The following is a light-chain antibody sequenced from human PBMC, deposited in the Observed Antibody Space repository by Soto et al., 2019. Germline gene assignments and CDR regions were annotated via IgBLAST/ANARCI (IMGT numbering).Light chain of an antibody. CDR3: SSYTSSSTLV. Sequence: QSALTQPASVSGSPGQSITISCTGTSSDVGGYDYVSWYQQLPGKAPKVMIYDVINRASGVSDRFSGSKSGNTASLTISGLQAEDEADYYCSSYTSSSTLVFGGGTQLTVL. CDR2: DVI. V-gene: IGLV2-14*01. J-gene: IGLJ2*01. CDR1: SSDVGGYDY.